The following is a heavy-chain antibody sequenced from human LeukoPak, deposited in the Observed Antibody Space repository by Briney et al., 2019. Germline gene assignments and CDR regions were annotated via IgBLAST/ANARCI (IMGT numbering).Heavy chain of an antibody. CDR2: ISSSSTTI. CDR3: ARDSGDCSSTSCYADYYYYMDV. V-gene: IGHV3-48*03. D-gene: IGHD2-2*01. J-gene: IGHJ6*03. Sequence: QAGGSLRLSCAASGFTFSSYEMNWVRQAPGKGLEWISYISSSSTTIHYADSVKGRFTISRDNAENSLYLQMNSLRAEDTAVYYCARDSGDCSSTSCYADYYYYMDVWGKGTTVTISS. CDR1: GFTFSSYE.